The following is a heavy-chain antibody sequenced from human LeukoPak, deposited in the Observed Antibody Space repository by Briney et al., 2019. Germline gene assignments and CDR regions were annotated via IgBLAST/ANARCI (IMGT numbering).Heavy chain of an antibody. CDR3: ARGRVVPATRLDY. CDR1: GFTFSNYA. CDR2: ISYDAKYK. V-gene: IGHV3-30*04. Sequence: GWSLRLSCAASGFTFSNYAMHWVRQAPGKGLEWVAVISYDAKYKYYADSLKGRFTISRDNSNNTLYLQMNSQGSEDTAVYYCARGRVVPATRLDYWGRGTLVTVSS. J-gene: IGHJ4*02. D-gene: IGHD2-15*01.